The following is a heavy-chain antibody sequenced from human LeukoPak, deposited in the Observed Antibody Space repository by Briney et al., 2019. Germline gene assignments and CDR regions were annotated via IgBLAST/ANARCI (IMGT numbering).Heavy chain of an antibody. Sequence: GGSLRLSCAVSGFTFSNYAIHWVRQAPGKGLEWVAFISYDGIIKYYADSVKGRFTISRDNSQNTLDLQMNSLRAEDTAVYYCARFGSRLSYSNYMGFDYWGQGTLVTVSS. CDR1: GFTFSNYA. D-gene: IGHD4-11*01. CDR3: ARFGSRLSYSNYMGFDY. CDR2: ISYDGIIK. J-gene: IGHJ4*02. V-gene: IGHV3-30-3*01.